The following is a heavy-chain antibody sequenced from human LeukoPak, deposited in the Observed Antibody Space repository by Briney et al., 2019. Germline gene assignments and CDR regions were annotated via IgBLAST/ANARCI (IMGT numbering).Heavy chain of an antibody. J-gene: IGHJ5*02. CDR3: ASLPIRGYCSSTSCYP. V-gene: IGHV4-34*01. D-gene: IGHD2-2*01. CDR1: GGSFTVSY. CDR2: INHSEST. Sequence: PPETLSLTCAVHGGSFTVSYWSWIRHPPGKGLEWMGEINHSESTNYNPSPKSRVTISAHTSKNQSSLKMRSVADADMDVYYCASLPIRGYCSSTSCYPWGQGTLVTVSS.